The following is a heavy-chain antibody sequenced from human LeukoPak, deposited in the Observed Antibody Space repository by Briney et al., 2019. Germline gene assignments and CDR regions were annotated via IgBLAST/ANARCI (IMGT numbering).Heavy chain of an antibody. Sequence: ASVKVSCKASGYTFTSYYMHWVRQAPGQGLEWMGIINPSGGSTSYAQKFQGRVTMTRDTSTSTVYMELSSLRSEDTAVYYCAREYDSSGYYYSNFDYWGQGPLVTVSS. CDR3: AREYDSSGYYYSNFDY. CDR2: INPSGGST. V-gene: IGHV1-46*01. CDR1: GYTFTSYY. J-gene: IGHJ4*02. D-gene: IGHD3-22*01.